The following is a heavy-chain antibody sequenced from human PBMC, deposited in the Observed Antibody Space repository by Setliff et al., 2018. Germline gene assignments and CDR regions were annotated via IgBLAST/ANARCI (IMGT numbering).Heavy chain of an antibody. CDR2: ISSSSSTI. Sequence: QPGGSLRLSCAASGFTFSSYAMSWVRQAPGKGLEWVSYISSSSSTIYYADSVKGRFTISRDNAKNSLYLQMNSLRAEDTAVYYCARGVPFDYWGQGTLVTVSS. J-gene: IGHJ4*02. CDR3: ARGVPFDY. V-gene: IGHV3-48*01. D-gene: IGHD3-10*01. CDR1: GFTFSSYA.